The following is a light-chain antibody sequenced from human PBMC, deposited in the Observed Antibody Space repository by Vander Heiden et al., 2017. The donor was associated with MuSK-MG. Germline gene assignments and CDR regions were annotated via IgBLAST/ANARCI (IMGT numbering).Light chain of an antibody. CDR1: QSVLYSSNNKNY. J-gene: IGKJ1*01. Sequence: DLVMPQSPGPLAVSPGEGGTINCKSSQSVLYSSNNKNYLVWYQQKPGQPPKLLIYWASTRESGVPDRFSGSGSGTDFTLTISSLQAEDVAVYYCQQYYSTWTFGQGTKVEIK. CDR3: QQYYSTWT. V-gene: IGKV4-1*01. CDR2: WAS.